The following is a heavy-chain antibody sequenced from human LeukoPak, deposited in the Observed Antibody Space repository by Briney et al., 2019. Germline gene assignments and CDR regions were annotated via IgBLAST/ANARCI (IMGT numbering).Heavy chain of an antibody. D-gene: IGHD3-3*01. Sequence: GGSLRLSCAASGFTFTNYARTWVAQAPGRGLGWVSTISDTGLTTYYADSVKGRFTISRDNSDSTLSLQMSSLRAEDTALYYCATGQFGVLIIGYYYYYLDVWGKGTTVTVSS. J-gene: IGHJ6*03. V-gene: IGHV3-23*01. CDR2: ISDTGLTT. CDR3: ATGQFGVLIIGYYYYYLDV. CDR1: GFTFTNYA.